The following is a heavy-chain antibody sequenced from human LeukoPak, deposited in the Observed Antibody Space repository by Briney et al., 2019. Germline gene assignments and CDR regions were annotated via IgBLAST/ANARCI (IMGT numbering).Heavy chain of an antibody. V-gene: IGHV3-23*01. J-gene: IGHJ4*02. CDR3: AKDADPYYYDSSGYYHDY. D-gene: IGHD3-22*01. Sequence: GGSLRLSCAASGFTFSSYAMSWVRQAPGKGLEWVSAISGSGGSTYYADSVEGRFTISRDNSKNTLYLQMNSLRAEDTAVYYCAKDADPYYYDSSGYYHDYWGQGTLVTVSS. CDR1: GFTFSSYA. CDR2: ISGSGGST.